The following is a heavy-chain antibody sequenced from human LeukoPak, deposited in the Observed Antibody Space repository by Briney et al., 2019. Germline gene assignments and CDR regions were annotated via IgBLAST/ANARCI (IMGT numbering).Heavy chain of an antibody. D-gene: IGHD3-10*01. CDR1: GGSISSYY. CDR2: IYYSGST. Sequence: SETLSLTCTVSGGSISSYYWSWIRQPPGKGLEWIGYIYYSGSTNYNPSLKSRVTISVDTSKNQFSLKLSSVTAADTAVYYCARRSRFGSGSYYSYYYYYYMDVWGKGTTVTISS. V-gene: IGHV4-59*12. CDR3: ARRSRFGSGSYYSYYYYYYMDV. J-gene: IGHJ6*03.